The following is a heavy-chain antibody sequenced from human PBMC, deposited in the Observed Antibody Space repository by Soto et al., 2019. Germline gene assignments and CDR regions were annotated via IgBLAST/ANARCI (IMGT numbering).Heavy chain of an antibody. Sequence: SETLSLTCTVSGGSINTFYWSWVRQPAGKGLEWIGRIFSSGSTSFNPSLEGRVAMSVDTSKNHFSLKLNSVTAADTAMYYCARNVPPRWLQFGFWGQGALVTVSS. CDR2: IFSSGST. CDR3: ARNVPPRWLQFGF. J-gene: IGHJ4*02. D-gene: IGHD3-16*01. V-gene: IGHV4-4*07. CDR1: GGSINTFY.